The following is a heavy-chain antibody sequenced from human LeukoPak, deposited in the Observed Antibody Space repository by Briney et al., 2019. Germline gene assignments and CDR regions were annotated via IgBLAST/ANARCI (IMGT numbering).Heavy chain of an antibody. Sequence: GGSLRLSCAASGFTVSSNYMSWIRQGPGKGLEWVSVIDGGGSRSYADYVKGRFTLSRDNYKNTLYLQMNSLRAEDTAVYYCASGSGSYRTPDDYMDVWGTGTTGTVSS. CDR2: IDGGGSR. J-gene: IGHJ6*03. V-gene: IGHV3-53*01. D-gene: IGHD3-10*01. CDR1: GFTVSSNY. CDR3: ASGSGSYRTPDDYMDV.